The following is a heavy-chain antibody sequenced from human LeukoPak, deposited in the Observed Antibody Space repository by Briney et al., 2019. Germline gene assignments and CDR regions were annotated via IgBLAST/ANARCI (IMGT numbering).Heavy chain of an antibody. D-gene: IGHD1-26*01. Sequence: GGSLRLSCTASGFTFGDYAMTWVRQAPGKGLEWVSSISSSSSYIYYADSVKGRFTISRDNAKNSLYLQMNSLRAEDTAVYYCAIMSSGSFDYWGQGTLVTVSS. V-gene: IGHV3-21*01. J-gene: IGHJ4*02. CDR3: AIMSSGSFDY. CDR1: GFTFGDYA. CDR2: ISSSSSYI.